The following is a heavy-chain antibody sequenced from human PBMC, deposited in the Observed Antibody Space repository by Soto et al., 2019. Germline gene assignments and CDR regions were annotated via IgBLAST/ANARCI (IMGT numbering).Heavy chain of an antibody. CDR2: IWYDGSNT. V-gene: IGHV3-33*01. CDR1: GFTFSSYG. J-gene: IGHJ5*02. Sequence: QVQLVESGGGVVQPGRSLRLSCAASGFTFSSYGMHWVRQAPGQGLEWVAVIWYDGSNTYYADTVKGRFTISRDNSKNTLYLQMNSLRAADTAVYYCAREYYGSGNWFDPWGQGTLVTVSS. D-gene: IGHD3-10*01. CDR3: AREYYGSGNWFDP.